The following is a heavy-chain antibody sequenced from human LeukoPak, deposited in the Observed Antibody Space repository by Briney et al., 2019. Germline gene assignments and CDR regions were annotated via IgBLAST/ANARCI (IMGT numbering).Heavy chain of an antibody. CDR2: IYYSGST. V-gene: IGHV4-39*01. Sequence: PSETLSLTCTVSGGSISSSSYYWGWLRQPPGTGLEWLGSIYYSGSTYYNPSLKSRVTVSVDTSKDQFSLKLSSVTAADTAVYYCARAQDYYDSSGPSGYWGQGTLVTVSS. J-gene: IGHJ4*02. CDR1: GGSISSSSYY. D-gene: IGHD3-22*01. CDR3: ARAQDYYDSSGPSGY.